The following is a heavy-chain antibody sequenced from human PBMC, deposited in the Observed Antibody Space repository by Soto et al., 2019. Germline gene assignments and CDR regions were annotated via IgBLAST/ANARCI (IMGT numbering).Heavy chain of an antibody. CDR2: VYYSGGA. J-gene: IGHJ6*02. CDR1: GGSISGYY. CDR3: TRDGDGRMSTNPYYYYGMDF. V-gene: IGHV4-59*01. D-gene: IGHD7-27*01. Sequence: SETLSLTCTVSGGSISGYYWSWIRQPPGKGLEWIGNVYYSGGAKYNPSVKRRVSISVDTSKNQFSLTLRSVTAADTAVYSCTRDGDGRMSTNPYYYYGMDFWGPGITVTVSS.